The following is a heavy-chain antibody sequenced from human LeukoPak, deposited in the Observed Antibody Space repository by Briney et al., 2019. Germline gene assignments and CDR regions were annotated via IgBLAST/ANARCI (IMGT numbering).Heavy chain of an antibody. Sequence: ASVKVSCKASGYSFTSYGINWVRQATGQGLEWMGWMNPNNGNTGYAQKFQGRVTMTRDTSISTAYMELSSLRSEDTAVYYCAKHLRYYSDSSGWGLVAFDIWGQGTMVTVSS. V-gene: IGHV1-8*01. D-gene: IGHD3-22*01. CDR2: MNPNNGNT. J-gene: IGHJ3*02. CDR3: AKHLRYYSDSSGWGLVAFDI. CDR1: GYSFTSYG.